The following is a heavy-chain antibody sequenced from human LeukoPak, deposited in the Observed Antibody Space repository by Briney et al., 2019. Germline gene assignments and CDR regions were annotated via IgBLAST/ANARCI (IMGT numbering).Heavy chain of an antibody. CDR3: ARGVYIAAAQYGY. V-gene: IGHV4-39*01. Sequence: SETLSLTCTVSGGSISSSYYYWGWVRQPPGKGLEWIGSLYYSGWSTYYNPSLKSRVTISVDTSKNQFSLKLNSVTAADTAVYYCARGVYIAAAQYGYWGQGTLVTVSS. J-gene: IGHJ4*02. CDR2: LYYSGWST. CDR1: GGSISSSYYY. D-gene: IGHD6-13*01.